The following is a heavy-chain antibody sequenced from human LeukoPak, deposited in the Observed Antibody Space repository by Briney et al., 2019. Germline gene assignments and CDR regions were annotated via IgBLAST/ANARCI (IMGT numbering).Heavy chain of an antibody. CDR3: AGYGSRSSYKAFDY. J-gene: IGHJ4*02. D-gene: IGHD3-10*01. Sequence: SETLSLACIVSGGSISSSYWSWIRQSPGKGLEWIGYVHYAESSYYNPSLKSRVTLSVDTSKNQFSLRLSSVTAADTAVYYCAGYGSRSSYKAFDYWGQGTLVTVSS. CDR1: GGSISSSY. V-gene: IGHV4-59*01. CDR2: VHYAESS.